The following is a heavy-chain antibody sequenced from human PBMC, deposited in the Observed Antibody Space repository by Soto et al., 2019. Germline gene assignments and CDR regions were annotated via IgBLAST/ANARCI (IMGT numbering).Heavy chain of an antibody. CDR2: IYYSGST. V-gene: IGHV4-39*01. Sequence: SETLSLTCTVSGGSISSSSYYWGWIRQPPGKGLEWIGGIYYSGSTYYNPSLKSRVTISVDTSKNQFSLKLSSVTAADTAVYYCARVAVAGTRVDYWGQGTLVTVSS. D-gene: IGHD6-19*01. CDR1: GGSISSSSYY. J-gene: IGHJ4*02. CDR3: ARVAVAGTRVDY.